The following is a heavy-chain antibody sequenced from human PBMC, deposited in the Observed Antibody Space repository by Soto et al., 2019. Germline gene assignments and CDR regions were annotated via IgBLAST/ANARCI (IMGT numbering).Heavy chain of an antibody. V-gene: IGHV3-23*01. D-gene: IGHD5-12*01. CDR2: ISGSGGST. CDR1: GFTFSSYA. J-gene: IGHJ4*02. Sequence: EVQLLESGGGLVQPGGSLRLSCAASGFTFSSYAMSWVRQAPGKGLEWVSDISGSGGSTYYADSVKGRFTISRDNSKNTLYLQMNSLRVEDTVVYYCAKGGRWLPRDYWGQGTLVTVSS. CDR3: AKGGRWLPRDY.